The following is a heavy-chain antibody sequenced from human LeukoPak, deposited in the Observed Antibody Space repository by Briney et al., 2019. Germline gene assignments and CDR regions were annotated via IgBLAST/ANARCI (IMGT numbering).Heavy chain of an antibody. CDR3: AKDQLATIRGYFDY. J-gene: IGHJ4*02. D-gene: IGHD5-24*01. Sequence: GGSLRLSCAASGSTFTSYALSWVRQAPGKGLEWVSAISGGGDFTYYADSVKGRFTISRDNSKNTLYLQMNSLRAEDTAVYYCAKDQLATIRGYFDYWGQGTLVTVSS. CDR1: GSTFTSYA. CDR2: ISGGGDFT. V-gene: IGHV3-23*01.